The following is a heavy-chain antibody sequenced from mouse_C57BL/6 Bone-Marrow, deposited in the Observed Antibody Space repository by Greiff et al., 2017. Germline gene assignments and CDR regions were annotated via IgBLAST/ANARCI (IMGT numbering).Heavy chain of an antibody. Sequence: EVQLVESGEGLVKPGGSLKLSCAASGFTFSSYAMSWVRQTPEKRLEWVAYISSGGDYIYYAETVKGRFTISRDNARNTLYLQMSSLKSEDTAMYYCTRGPPCGYYAMDYWGQGTSVTVSS. CDR3: TRGPPCGYYAMDY. V-gene: IGHV5-9-1*02. CDR1: GFTFSSYA. CDR2: ISSGGDYI. J-gene: IGHJ4*01.